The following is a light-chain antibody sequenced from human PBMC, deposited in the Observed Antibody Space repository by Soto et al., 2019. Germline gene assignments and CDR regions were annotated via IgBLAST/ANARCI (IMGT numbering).Light chain of an antibody. J-gene: IGKJ4*01. CDR3: QQYFRTPIT. CDR1: QTILYNSNNRNY. Sequence: DIVMTQSSDSLTVSLGERATINCRSSQTILYNSNNRNYLAWYQQKPGQPPKLLIHWASTRDSGVPDRFSGSGSGTDFTLTISSLQAEDVAVYSCQQYFRTPITFGGGTRVEI. V-gene: IGKV4-1*01. CDR2: WAS.